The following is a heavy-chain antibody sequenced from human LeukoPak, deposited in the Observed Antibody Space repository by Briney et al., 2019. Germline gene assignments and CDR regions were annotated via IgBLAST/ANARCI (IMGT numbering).Heavy chain of an antibody. CDR2: IWYDGSNK. CDR3: ARDRGSPDCSSTSCPEDVVY. CDR1: GFTFSSYG. V-gene: IGHV3-33*01. J-gene: IGHJ4*02. D-gene: IGHD2-2*01. Sequence: GGSLRLSCAASGFTFSSYGMHWVRQAPGKGLEWVAVIWYDGSNKYYADSAKGRFTISRDNSKNTLYLQMNSLRAEDTAVYYCARDRGSPDCSSTSCPEDVVYWGQGTLVTVSS.